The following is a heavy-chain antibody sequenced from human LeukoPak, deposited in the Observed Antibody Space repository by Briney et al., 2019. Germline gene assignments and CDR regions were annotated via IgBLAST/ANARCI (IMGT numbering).Heavy chain of an antibody. V-gene: IGHV3-30*02. Sequence: DGSNQYYGDSVKGRFTISRDTSKYTVYLQMNSLGAEDTALYYCAKSTGRYFGLLDDLGYWGQGTLVTVSS. CDR3: AKSTGRYFGLLDDLGY. D-gene: IGHD3-9*01. J-gene: IGHJ4*02. CDR2: DGSNQ.